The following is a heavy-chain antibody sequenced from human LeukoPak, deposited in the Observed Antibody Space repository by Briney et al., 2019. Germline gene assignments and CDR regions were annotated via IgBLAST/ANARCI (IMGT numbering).Heavy chain of an antibody. CDR2: IFYSGST. Sequence: SETLSLTCTVSGGSISGSDYYWGWIRQPPGKGLEWIGTIFYSGSTYYSPSLKSRVTVSVDTSKNQFSLKLSSVTAADTAVYYCARRAGYNYGVFDFWGQGTLVTVSS. J-gene: IGHJ4*02. CDR1: GGSISGSDYY. D-gene: IGHD5-18*01. V-gene: IGHV4-39*01. CDR3: ARRAGYNYGVFDF.